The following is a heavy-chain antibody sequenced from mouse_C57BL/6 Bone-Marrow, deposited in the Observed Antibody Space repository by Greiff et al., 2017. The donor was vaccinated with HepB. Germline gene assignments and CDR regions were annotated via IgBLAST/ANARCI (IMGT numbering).Heavy chain of an antibody. J-gene: IGHJ2*01. CDR1: GYTFTSYW. CDR2: INPSSGYT. CDR3: ARDYYGSSYRFDY. D-gene: IGHD1-1*01. V-gene: IGHV1-7*01. Sequence: VQLQQSGAELAKPGASVKLSCKASGYTFTSYWMHWVKQRPGQGLEWIGYINPSSGYTKYNQKFKDKATLTADKSSSTAYMQLSSLTYEDSAVYYCARDYYGSSYRFDYWGQGTTLTVSS.